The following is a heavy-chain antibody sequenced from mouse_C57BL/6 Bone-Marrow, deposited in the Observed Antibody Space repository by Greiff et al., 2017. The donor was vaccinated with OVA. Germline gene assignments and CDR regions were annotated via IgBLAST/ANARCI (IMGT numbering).Heavy chain of an antibody. CDR1: GFNIKDDY. CDR2: IDPENGDT. J-gene: IGHJ3*01. CDR3: TTWGNSRRGFAY. D-gene: IGHD2-1*01. V-gene: IGHV14-4*01. Sequence: EVQLQQSGAELVRPGASVKLSCTASGFNIKDDYMHWVKQRPEQGLEWIGWIDPENGDTEYASKFQGKATITADTSSNTAYLQLSSLTSEDTAVYYCTTWGNSRRGFAYWGQGTLVTVSA.